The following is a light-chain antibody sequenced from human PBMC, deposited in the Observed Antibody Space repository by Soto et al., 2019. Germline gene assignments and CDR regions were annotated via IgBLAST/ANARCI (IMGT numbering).Light chain of an antibody. Sequence: DIQLTQSPSFLSASVGDRVTITCRASKGISSYLAWYQQNPGKAPKLLIYAASTLQTGVPSRFSGSGSGTEFTLTISSLQPEDFATYYCQQLNSYPPYTFGQGTKLEI. CDR3: QQLNSYPPYT. V-gene: IGKV1-9*01. J-gene: IGKJ2*01. CDR2: AAS. CDR1: KGISSY.